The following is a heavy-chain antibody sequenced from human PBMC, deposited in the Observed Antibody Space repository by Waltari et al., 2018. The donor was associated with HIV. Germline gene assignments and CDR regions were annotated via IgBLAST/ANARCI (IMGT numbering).Heavy chain of an antibody. J-gene: IGHJ4*02. D-gene: IGHD2-15*01. CDR3: ASGGGYCSGGTCFPNYFDY. CDR1: GDSISSGGYS. Sequence: QLQLQESGSGLVKPSQTLSLTCAVSGDSISSGGYSWSWFRQPPGKGLEWIGYIYHSGSTDYNPALESRVTIARNRSKDQFSLKLTSVTAADTAVYYCASGGGYCSGGTCFPNYFDYWGQGSLVTVSS. V-gene: IGHV4-30-2*01. CDR2: IYHSGST.